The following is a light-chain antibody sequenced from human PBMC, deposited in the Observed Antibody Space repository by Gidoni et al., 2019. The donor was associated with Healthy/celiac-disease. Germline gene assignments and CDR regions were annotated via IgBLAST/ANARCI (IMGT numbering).Light chain of an antibody. CDR2: RNN. Sequence: QSVLTQPPSASGTPGQRVTISCSGSSSNIGSNYVYWLNQLPGTAPKLLIYRNNQRPSGVPDRCSGSKSGTSASLAISGLRSEDEADYYCAAWDDSLSGRVFGGGTKLTVL. CDR3: AAWDDSLSGRV. J-gene: IGLJ3*02. V-gene: IGLV1-47*01. CDR1: SSNIGSNY.